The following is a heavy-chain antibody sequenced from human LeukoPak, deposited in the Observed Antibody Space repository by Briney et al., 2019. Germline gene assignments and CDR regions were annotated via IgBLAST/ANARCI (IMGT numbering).Heavy chain of an antibody. D-gene: IGHD4-17*01. CDR3: ARSPPHYGDYTFDY. CDR2: IYSGGST. CDR1: GFTVSNNY. Sequence: GGSVRLSCAASGFTVSNNYMSWVRQAPGKGLEWVSVIYSGGSTYYADSVKGRFTISRDNSKNTLCLQMNSLRAEDTAVYYCARSPPHYGDYTFDYWGQGTLVTVSS. J-gene: IGHJ4*02. V-gene: IGHV3-53*01.